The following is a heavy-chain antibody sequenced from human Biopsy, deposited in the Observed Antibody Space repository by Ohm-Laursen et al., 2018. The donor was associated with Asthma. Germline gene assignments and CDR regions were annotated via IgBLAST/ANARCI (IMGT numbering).Heavy chain of an antibody. CDR3: ARAQDYYDSRGYYRSFDY. Sequence: TLSLTCTVSYGSITSGGYYWTWIRQHPGKGLEWIGFIYYSGSTYYNPSLKSRVSISIDTSKNQFSLNLSSVNAADTAVYYCARAQDYYDSRGYYRSFDYWGQGTLVTVSS. J-gene: IGHJ4*02. CDR2: IYYSGST. CDR1: YGSITSGGYY. V-gene: IGHV4-31*03. D-gene: IGHD3-22*01.